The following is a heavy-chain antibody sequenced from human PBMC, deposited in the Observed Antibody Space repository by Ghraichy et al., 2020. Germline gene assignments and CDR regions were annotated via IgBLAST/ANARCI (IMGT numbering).Heavy chain of an antibody. CDR1: GYTFTSYY. V-gene: IGHV1-46*01. J-gene: IGHJ6*02. D-gene: IGHD3-3*01. CDR3: ASSISITIFGVVDYYYYGMDV. Sequence: ASVKVSCKASGYTFTSYYMHWVRQAPGQGLEWMGIINPSGGSTSYAQKFQGRVTMTRDTSTSTVYMELSSLRYEDTAVYYCASSISITIFGVVDYYYYGMDVWGQGTTVTVSS. CDR2: INPSGGST.